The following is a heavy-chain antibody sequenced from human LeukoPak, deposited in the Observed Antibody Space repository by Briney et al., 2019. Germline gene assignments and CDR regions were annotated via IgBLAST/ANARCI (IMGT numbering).Heavy chain of an antibody. CDR2: IYYSAST. D-gene: IGHD3-3*01. CDR1: GGSISSSNYY. CDR3: ARQTRFLEWLPTKWYDP. Sequence: SETLSLTCTVSGGSISSSNYYWGWIRQPPGKGLEWIGSIYYSASTYYNPSLKSRVTIFVDTSKNQFSLKLSSVTAADTAVYYCARQTRFLEWLPTKWYDPWGQGTLVTVSS. V-gene: IGHV4-39*01. J-gene: IGHJ5*02.